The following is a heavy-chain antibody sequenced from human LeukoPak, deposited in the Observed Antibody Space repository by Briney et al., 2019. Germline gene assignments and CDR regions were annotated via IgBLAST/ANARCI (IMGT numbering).Heavy chain of an antibody. J-gene: IGHJ4*02. CDR3: AKDRVGHSGARGFES. Sequence: QSGGSLRLSCAASGFTFSTYAMSWVRQAPGKGLEWVSRISPSGGSTYYADSVKGRFTISRDNSKDTLYLQMNSLGAADTAVYYCAKDRVGHSGARGFESWGQGTLVTVSA. V-gene: IGHV3-23*01. CDR1: GFTFSTYA. D-gene: IGHD6-25*01. CDR2: ISPSGGST.